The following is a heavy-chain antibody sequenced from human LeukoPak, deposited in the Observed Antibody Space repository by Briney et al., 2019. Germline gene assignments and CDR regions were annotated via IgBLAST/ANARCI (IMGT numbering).Heavy chain of an antibody. CDR1: GFTFSSYS. D-gene: IGHD3-22*01. V-gene: IGHV3-21*01. CDR2: ISSSSSYI. CDR3: ARTRYDGSGYYSLGDY. Sequence: GGSLRLSCAASGFTFSSYSMNWVRQAPGKGLEWVSSISSSSSYIYYADSVKGRFTISRDNAKNPLYLQMNALRAEDTAVYYCARTRYDGSGYYSLGDYWGQGTLVTVSS. J-gene: IGHJ4*02.